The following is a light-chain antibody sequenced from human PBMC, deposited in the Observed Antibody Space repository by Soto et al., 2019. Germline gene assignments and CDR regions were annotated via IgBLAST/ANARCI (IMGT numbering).Light chain of an antibody. Sequence: DIQMTQSPSSLYESVGDRVTITCRASQGISNFLAWYQQKPGKVPKLLISAASTLQSGVPSRFSGSGSGTDFTLTITSLQPEDVATYYCQKYSSVITFGQGTRLEI. V-gene: IGKV1-27*01. CDR1: QGISNF. CDR3: QKYSSVIT. CDR2: AAS. J-gene: IGKJ5*01.